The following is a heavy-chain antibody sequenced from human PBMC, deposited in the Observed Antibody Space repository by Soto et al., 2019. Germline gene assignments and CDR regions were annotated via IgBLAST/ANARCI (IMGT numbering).Heavy chain of an antibody. V-gene: IGHV4-34*01. J-gene: IGHJ3*02. CDR2: INHSGST. Sequence: SETLSLTCAVYGGSFSGYYWSWIRQPPGKGLEWIGEINHSGSTNYNPSLKSRVTISVDMSKNQFSLKRSSVTAADTAVYYCARGTRESNQPGIAVAGIGGAFDIWGQGTMVTVSS. CDR1: GGSFSGYY. CDR3: ARGTRESNQPGIAVAGIGGAFDI. D-gene: IGHD6-19*01.